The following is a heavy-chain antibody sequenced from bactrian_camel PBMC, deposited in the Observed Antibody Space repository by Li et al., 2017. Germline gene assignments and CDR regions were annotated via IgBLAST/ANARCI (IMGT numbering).Heavy chain of an antibody. CDR2: IYSGGVVK. V-gene: IGHV3S6*01. Sequence: HVQLVESGGGLVQPGGSLRLSCAADESAFRSNLMSWVRQAPGKEVEWVSSIYSGGVVKTYADSVKGRFTISRDNAMNTMTLQMNSLTTEDSGVYYCATDDARLIALGSSCQPYWGQGTQVTVS. CDR1: ESAFRSNL. CDR3: ATDDARLIALGSSCQPY. D-gene: IGHD6*01. J-gene: IGHJ4*01.